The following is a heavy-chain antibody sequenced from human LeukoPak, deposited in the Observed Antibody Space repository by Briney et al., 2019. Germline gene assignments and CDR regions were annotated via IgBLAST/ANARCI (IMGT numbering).Heavy chain of an antibody. V-gene: IGHV1-46*02. D-gene: IGHD4-23*01. J-gene: IGHJ4*02. Sequence: GASVKVSCKASGYTFNSSYMHWVRQAPGQGLEWMGIINPSDDSTRYAQKFQGRVTITADESTSTAYMELSSLRSEDTAVYYCARSLDYGGNSDKFDYWGQGTLVTVSP. CDR3: ARSLDYGGNSDKFDY. CDR1: GYTFNSSY. CDR2: INPSDDST.